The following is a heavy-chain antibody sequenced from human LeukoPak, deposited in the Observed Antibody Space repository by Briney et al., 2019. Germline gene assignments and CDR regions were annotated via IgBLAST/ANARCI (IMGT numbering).Heavy chain of an antibody. Sequence: GGSLRLSCAASGFTFSSYSMNWVRQAPGKGLEWVSSISSSSSYIYYADSVKGRFTISRDNAKNSLYLQMNSLRAEDTAVYYCAREESAYGWELESLDYWGQGTLVTVSS. CDR1: GFTFSSYS. J-gene: IGHJ4*02. CDR3: AREESAYGWELESLDY. CDR2: ISSSSSYI. V-gene: IGHV3-21*01. D-gene: IGHD1-26*01.